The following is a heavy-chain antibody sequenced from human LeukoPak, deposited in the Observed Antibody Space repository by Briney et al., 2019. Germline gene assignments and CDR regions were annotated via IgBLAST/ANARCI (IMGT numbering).Heavy chain of an antibody. V-gene: IGHV1-2*02. J-gene: IGHJ4*02. CDR3: ARALETMGAKRYFDY. CDR1: GYTFTGYY. Sequence: ASVKVSCKPSGYTFTGYYMHWVRQVPGQGLEWMGWINPNSGDTNYAQKFQGRVTMTSDTSISTAYMALSGLRSDDTAVYYCARALETMGAKRYFDYWGQGTLVTVSS. D-gene: IGHD3-16*01. CDR2: INPNSGDT.